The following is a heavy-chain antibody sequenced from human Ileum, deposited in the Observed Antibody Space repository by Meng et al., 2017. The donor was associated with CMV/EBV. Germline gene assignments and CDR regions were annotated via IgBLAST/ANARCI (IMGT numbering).Heavy chain of an antibody. J-gene: IGHJ3*02. V-gene: IGHV4-39*06. CDR2: MHYSGNT. D-gene: IGHD3-10*01. CDR3: VRVTMIRGWITDAFDI. Sequence: RPQPQAPAPGLVEPSETLSLTCTVSGGSISSTSYYWGWIRQATGGGLEWIGNMHYSGNTFYNPSLKSRVTISVDTSKSQFSLKLTSLTAADTAVYYCVRVTMIRGWITDAFDIWGQGTMVTVSS. CDR1: GGSISSTSYY.